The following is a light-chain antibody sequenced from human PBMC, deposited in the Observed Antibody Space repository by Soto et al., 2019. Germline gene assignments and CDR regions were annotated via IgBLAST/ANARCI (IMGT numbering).Light chain of an antibody. CDR2: DVN. V-gene: IGLV2-14*03. CDR1: SSDIGAYNF. Sequence: QSALTQPASVSGSPGQSITISCTGTSSDIGAYNFVSWYQQHPGKAPKLMLYDVNIRPSGVSNRFSGSKSGNTASLTISGLQGEDEADYSCTIWTPSTHMIFGGGTKVTVL. J-gene: IGLJ2*01. CDR3: TIWTPSTHMI.